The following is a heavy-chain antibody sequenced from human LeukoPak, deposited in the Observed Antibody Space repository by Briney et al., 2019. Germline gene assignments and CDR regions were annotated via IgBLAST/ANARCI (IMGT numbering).Heavy chain of an antibody. CDR3: ARADSAAIGYFDY. J-gene: IGHJ4*02. CDR2: IYSRASC. Sequence: PSETLSLTCTVSGGSISSAGYYWSCIRQHPGQGLEWIGCIYSRASCYYNPSLKSRVTISVDTSKNQFSLKLTSVIAADTAVYYCARADSAAIGYFDYWGQGTLVTVSS. CDR1: GGSISSAGYY. V-gene: IGHV4-31*03. D-gene: IGHD2-15*01.